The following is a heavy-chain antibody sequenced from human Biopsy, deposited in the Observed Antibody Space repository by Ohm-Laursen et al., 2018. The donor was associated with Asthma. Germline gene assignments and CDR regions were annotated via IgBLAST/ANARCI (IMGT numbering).Heavy chain of an antibody. D-gene: IGHD2-2*01. Sequence: SVKVSCKSLGGTFNTYVIGWVRQAPGQGLEWMGGINSVFGTTTYPQKFHDRVTITADDSTSTVYMELSSLGSEDTAVYYCARKAGSCISRTCYSLDFWGQGTLVTVSS. V-gene: IGHV1-69*13. J-gene: IGHJ4*02. CDR2: INSVFGTT. CDR1: GGTFNTYV. CDR3: ARKAGSCISRTCYSLDF.